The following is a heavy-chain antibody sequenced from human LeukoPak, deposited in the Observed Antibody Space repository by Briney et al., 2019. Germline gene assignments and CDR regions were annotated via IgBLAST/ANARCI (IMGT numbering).Heavy chain of an antibody. D-gene: IGHD3/OR15-3a*01. V-gene: IGHV3-48*03. CDR2: ISSGGGTR. J-gene: IGHJ4*02. Sequence: GSLRLSCAAFGFSLSNYEMNWVRQAPGKGLEWVSYISSGGGTRYYADSVKGRFTISRDDAKKSLYLQMNSLRAEDTAVYYCARFGLGFDYWGRGALVTVSS. CDR1: GFSLSNYE. CDR3: ARFGLGFDY.